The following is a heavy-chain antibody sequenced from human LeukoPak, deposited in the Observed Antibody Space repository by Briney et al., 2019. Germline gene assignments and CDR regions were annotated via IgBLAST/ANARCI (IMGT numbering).Heavy chain of an antibody. CDR3: ATTLYCSGGSCYLPFNY. J-gene: IGHJ4*02. D-gene: IGHD2-15*01. V-gene: IGHV3-23*01. Sequence: GGSLRLSCAASGFTFSSYVMSWVRQAPGEGLEWVSAISGSGGSTYYADSVKGRFTISRDNSKNTLYLQMNSLRAEDTAVYCCATTLYCSGGSCYLPFNYWGQGTLVTVSS. CDR2: ISGSGGST. CDR1: GFTFSSYV.